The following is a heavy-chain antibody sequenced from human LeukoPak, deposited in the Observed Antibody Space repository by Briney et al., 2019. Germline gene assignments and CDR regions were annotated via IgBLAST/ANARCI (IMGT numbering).Heavy chain of an antibody. V-gene: IGHV1-2*02. Sequence: ASAKVSCKASGDTLTGYYIHWVRQAPGQGLEWMGWINPNSGDTSYAQHFQGRVTMTRDTSISTAYMELSRLRSDDTAVYYCATSSYSSLSSFYWGQGTLVTVSS. CDR3: ATSSYSSLSSFY. CDR1: GDTLTGYY. CDR2: INPNSGDT. J-gene: IGHJ4*02. D-gene: IGHD6-13*01.